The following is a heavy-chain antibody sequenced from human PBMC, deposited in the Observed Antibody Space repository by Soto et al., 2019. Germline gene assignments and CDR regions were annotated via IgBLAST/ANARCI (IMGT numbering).Heavy chain of an antibody. J-gene: IGHJ5*02. CDR2: IKYSGST. CDR3: AREGYFSSTSSYAFDP. V-gene: IGHV4-34*01. CDR1: GGSLSPSY. Sequence: SETLSLTCAVYGGSLSPSYWSWVRQPPGKGLEWIGEIKYSGSTNYNPSLKSRVTISVDTSQNQFSLELTSVTAADTALYYCAREGYFSSTSSYAFDPWGQGTLVTVS. D-gene: IGHD2-2*01.